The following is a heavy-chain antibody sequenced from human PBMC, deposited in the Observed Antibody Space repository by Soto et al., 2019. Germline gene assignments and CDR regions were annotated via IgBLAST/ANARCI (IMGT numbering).Heavy chain of an antibody. CDR1: GGSISSYY. CDR2: IYYSGST. Sequence: QVQLQESGPGLVKPSETLSLTCTVSGGSISSYYWSWIRQPPGKGLEWIGYIYYSGSTNYNPSLKSRVTRSVDTSKNQFSLKLSSVTAADTAVYYCARDHAGGDAFDIWGQGTMVTVSS. V-gene: IGHV4-59*01. D-gene: IGHD3-10*01. CDR3: ARDHAGGDAFDI. J-gene: IGHJ3*02.